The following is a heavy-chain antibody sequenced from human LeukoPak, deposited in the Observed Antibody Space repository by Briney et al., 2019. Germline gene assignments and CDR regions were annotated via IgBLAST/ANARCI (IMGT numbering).Heavy chain of an antibody. CDR2: MNPNSGNT. Sequence: ASVKVSCKASGYTFTSYDINWVRQATGQGLEWMGWMNPNSGNTGYAQKFQGRVTMTRNTSISTAHMELSSLRSEDTAVYYCARTSYGSLDAFDIWGQGTMATVSS. V-gene: IGHV1-8*01. CDR3: ARTSYGSLDAFDI. CDR1: GYTFTSYD. D-gene: IGHD5-18*01. J-gene: IGHJ3*02.